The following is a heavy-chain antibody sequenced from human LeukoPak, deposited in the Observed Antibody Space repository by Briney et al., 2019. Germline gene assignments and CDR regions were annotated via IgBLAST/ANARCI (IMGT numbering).Heavy chain of an antibody. J-gene: IGHJ5*02. CDR3: ARAAAGDGSEFDP. Sequence: GGSLRLSCASSGFPDSRKYMSWVRQAPGRALEGVSVIYSGGSTYYADSVKGRFTISRDNSKNTLYLQMNMLRAEDTAVYYCARAAAGDGSEFDPWGQGTLVTVSS. D-gene: IGHD7-27*01. CDR1: GFPDSRKY. CDR2: IYSGGST. V-gene: IGHV3-53*01.